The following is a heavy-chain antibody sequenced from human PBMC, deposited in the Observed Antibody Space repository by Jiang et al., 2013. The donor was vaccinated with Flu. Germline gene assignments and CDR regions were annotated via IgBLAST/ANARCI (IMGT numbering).Heavy chain of an antibody. CDR3: ARGWSLQY. Sequence: GRTYYRSKWYTDYAVSVKSRITINPDTSKNQFSLQLNSVTPEDTAMYYCARGWSLQYWGQGTLVTVSS. CDR2: TYYRSKWYT. J-gene: IGHJ1*01. V-gene: IGHV6-1*01. D-gene: IGHD3-3*01.